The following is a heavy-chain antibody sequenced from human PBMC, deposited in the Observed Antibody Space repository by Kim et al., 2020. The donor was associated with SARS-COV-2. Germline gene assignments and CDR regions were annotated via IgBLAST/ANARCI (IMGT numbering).Heavy chain of an antibody. J-gene: IGHJ4*02. CDR3: ARDGYSYGHDFDY. CDR1: GFTFSNYW. D-gene: IGHD5-18*01. CDR2: INRDGSGT. Sequence: GGSLRLSCAASGFTFSNYWMHWVRQAPGKGLVWVSRINRDGSGTSYADSVRGRFTISRGNAKNTLYLQMNSLRAEDTAVYYCARDGYSYGHDFDYWGQGTLVTVSS. V-gene: IGHV3-74*01.